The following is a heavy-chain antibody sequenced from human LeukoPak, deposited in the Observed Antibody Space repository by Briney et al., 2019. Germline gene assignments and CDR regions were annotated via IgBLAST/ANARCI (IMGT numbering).Heavy chain of an antibody. CDR1: GFTFSSYW. D-gene: IGHD2-15*01. J-gene: IGHJ3*02. CDR2: ITGGGERT. Sequence: PGGSLRLSCAASGFTFSSYWMSWVRQAPGKGLEWVSHITGGGERTYFADSVKGRFTISRDNSKNTLYLQMNSLRAEDTAVYYCAKIPPSDRYCSGGSCYSLDAFDIWGQGTMVTVSS. V-gene: IGHV3-23*01. CDR3: AKIPPSDRYCSGGSCYSLDAFDI.